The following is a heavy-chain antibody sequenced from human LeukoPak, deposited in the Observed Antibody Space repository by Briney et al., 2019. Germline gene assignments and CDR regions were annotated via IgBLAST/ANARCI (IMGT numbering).Heavy chain of an antibody. Sequence: PGGSLRLSCTASGFTFSDYYMDWVRQAPGKGLEWVGRTRKKANSYTTEYAASVKGRFTTSRDGSKNLLYLQMNSLTTDDTAVYYCTRSCTGTRLYYFDYWGQGTLVTVSS. CDR2: TRKKANSYTT. CDR3: TRSCTGTRLYYFDY. J-gene: IGHJ4*02. CDR1: GFTFSDYY. V-gene: IGHV3-72*01. D-gene: IGHD1/OR15-1a*01.